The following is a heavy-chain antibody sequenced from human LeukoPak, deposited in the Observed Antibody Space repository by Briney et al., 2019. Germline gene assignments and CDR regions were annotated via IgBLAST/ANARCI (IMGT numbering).Heavy chain of an antibody. CDR3: ARGPNSNWSGLDF. Sequence: GGSLRLSCTASGFSFSGHWMHWARQLPGKGLVWVSRISPTGSTTSYADSVKGRFTVSRDNAKNTLYLQVNNLRAEDTAVYYCARGPNSNWSGLDFWGQGTLLAVSS. V-gene: IGHV3-74*01. D-gene: IGHD6-6*01. CDR2: ISPTGSTT. J-gene: IGHJ4*02. CDR1: GFSFSGHW.